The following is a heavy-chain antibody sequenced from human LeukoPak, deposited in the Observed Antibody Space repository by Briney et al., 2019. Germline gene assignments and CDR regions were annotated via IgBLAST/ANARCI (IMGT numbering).Heavy chain of an antibody. V-gene: IGHV4-61*02. D-gene: IGHD3-10*01. CDR2: IYSSGST. J-gene: IGHJ6*03. CDR1: GGSISSGSYY. CDR3: ARLMVRGVINYYYYMDV. Sequence: SETLSLTCTVSGGSISSGSYYWSWIRQPAGKGLEWIGRIYSSGSTNYNPSLKSRVTISLDTSKNQFSLKLSSVTAADTAVYYCARLMVRGVINYYYYMDVWGKGTTVTISS.